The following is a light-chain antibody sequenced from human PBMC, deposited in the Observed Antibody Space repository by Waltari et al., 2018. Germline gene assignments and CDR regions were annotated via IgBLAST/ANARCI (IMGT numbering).Light chain of an antibody. CDR3: QQYDSSPPRYT. CDR1: QSVSSRD. V-gene: IGKV3-20*01. CDR2: SAS. Sequence: EIVLTQSPGTLSLSPGERATLSCRVSQSVSSRDLAWYQQKPGQAPRLLIYSASSRPTDIPDRISGSWSGTDFTLTINRLEPEDFAMYYCQQYDSSPPRYTFGQGTKLEIK. J-gene: IGKJ2*01.